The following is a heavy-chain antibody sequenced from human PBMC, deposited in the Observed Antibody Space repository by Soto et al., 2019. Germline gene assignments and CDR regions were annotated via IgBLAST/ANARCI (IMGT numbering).Heavy chain of an antibody. J-gene: IGHJ4*02. V-gene: IGHV3-30*18. CDR3: AKDRVDWDY. CDR1: GFTFSSYG. D-gene: IGHD3-9*01. CDR2: ISYDGSNK. Sequence: GGSRRLSCAAPGFTFSSYGMHWVRQAPGKGLEWVAVISYDGSNKYYADSVKGRFTISRDNSKNTLYLQMNSLRAEDTAVYYCAKDRVDWDYWGQGTLVTVSS.